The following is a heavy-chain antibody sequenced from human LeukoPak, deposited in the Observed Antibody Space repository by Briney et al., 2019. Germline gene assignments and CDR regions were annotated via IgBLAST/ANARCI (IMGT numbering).Heavy chain of an antibody. CDR3: ARVGSLSCGGVSAYWFDP. D-gene: IGHD2-21*01. CDR2: IIPIFGTA. CDR1: GGTFSSYA. V-gene: IGHV1-69*01. Sequence: SVKVSCKASGGTFSSYAISWVRQAPGQGLEWMGGIIPIFGTANYAQKFQGRVTITADESTSTAYMELSSLRSEDTAVYYCARVGSLSCGGVSAYWFDPWGQGTLVTVSS. J-gene: IGHJ5*02.